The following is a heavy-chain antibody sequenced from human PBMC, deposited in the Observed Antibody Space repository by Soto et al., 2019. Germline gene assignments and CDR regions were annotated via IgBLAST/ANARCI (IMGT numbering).Heavy chain of an antibody. CDR2: FDPEDGET. V-gene: IGHV1-24*01. J-gene: IGHJ4*02. D-gene: IGHD1-26*01. Sequence: ASVKVSCKVSGYTLTELSMHWVRQAPGKGLEWMGGFDPEDGETIYAQKFQGRVTMTEDTSTDTAYMELSSLRSEDTAVYYCARDDPGFSGSHYIDYFNYWGQGALVTSPQ. CDR1: GYTLTELS. CDR3: ARDDPGFSGSHYIDYFNY.